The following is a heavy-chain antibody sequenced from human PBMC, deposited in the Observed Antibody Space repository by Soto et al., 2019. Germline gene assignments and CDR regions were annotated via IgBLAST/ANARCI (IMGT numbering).Heavy chain of an antibody. CDR2: ISSSGSTI. Sequence: GGSLRLSCAASGFTFSSYEMNWVRQAPGKGLEWVSYISSSGSTIYYADSVKGRFTISRDNAKNSLYLQMNSLRAEDTAVYYCARDLGVGSTVFRRGWDAFDIWGQGTMVTVSS. D-gene: IGHD4-4*01. CDR1: GFTFSSYE. V-gene: IGHV3-48*03. J-gene: IGHJ3*02. CDR3: ARDLGVGSTVFRRGWDAFDI.